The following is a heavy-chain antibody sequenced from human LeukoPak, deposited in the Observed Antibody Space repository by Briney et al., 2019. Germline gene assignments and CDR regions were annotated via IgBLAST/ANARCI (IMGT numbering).Heavy chain of an antibody. D-gene: IGHD2-15*01. CDR1: GFTFSSYW. CDR3: ARGYCSGGSCSPSGNGMDV. CDR2: IKSDGSST. J-gene: IGHJ6*02. Sequence: PGGSLRLSCAASGFTFSSYWIHWVRQAPGKGLVWVSRIKSDGSSTSYADSMKGRFTISRDNAKNTLYLQMNSLRAEDTAVYYCARGYCSGGSCSPSGNGMDVWGQGTTVTVSS. V-gene: IGHV3-74*01.